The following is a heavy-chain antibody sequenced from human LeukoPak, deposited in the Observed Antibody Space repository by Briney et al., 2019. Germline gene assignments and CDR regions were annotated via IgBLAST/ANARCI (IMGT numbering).Heavy chain of an antibody. CDR1: GGSIRSNSYY. CDR3: ARRDIVATIST. CDR2: IYYSGNT. Sequence: SETLSLTCTVSGGSIRSNSYYWAWIRQPPGKGLEWIGSIYYSGNTFYNPSLKSRITITVDTSKNQFSPRLNSMTAADTAVYYCARRDIVATISTWGQGILVTVSS. V-gene: IGHV4-39*01. D-gene: IGHD5-12*01. J-gene: IGHJ4*02.